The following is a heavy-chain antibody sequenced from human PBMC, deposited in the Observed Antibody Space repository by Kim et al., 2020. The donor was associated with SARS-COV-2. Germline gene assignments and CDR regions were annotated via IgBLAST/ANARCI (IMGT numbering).Heavy chain of an antibody. Sequence: GGSLRLSCAASGFTFSSYAMSWVRQAPGKGLEWVSSITAGGGSTLFADAVKGRFTISRDDSRNILYLQMNSLRAEDTAVYYCSKDRGGGCHN. D-gene: IGHD2-15*01. CDR1: GFTFSSYA. J-gene: IGHJ5*01. CDR2: ITAGGGST. CDR3: SKDRGGGCHN. V-gene: IGHV3-23*01.